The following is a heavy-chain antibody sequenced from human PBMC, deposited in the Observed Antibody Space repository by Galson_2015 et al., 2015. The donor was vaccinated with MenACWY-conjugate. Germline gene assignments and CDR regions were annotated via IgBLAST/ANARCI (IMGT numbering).Heavy chain of an antibody. D-gene: IGHD2-2*01. CDR1: GFTFSSYW. Sequence: SLRLSCAASGFTFSSYWMHWVRQVPGKGLVWVSRINSDGSTTTYADSVRGRFTISRDNAKNTLYLQMNSLRAEDTAVYYCARGLPAAPDDYFDSWGQGTLVPSPQ. CDR2: INSDGSTT. CDR3: ARGLPAAPDDYFDS. V-gene: IGHV3-74*01. J-gene: IGHJ4*02.